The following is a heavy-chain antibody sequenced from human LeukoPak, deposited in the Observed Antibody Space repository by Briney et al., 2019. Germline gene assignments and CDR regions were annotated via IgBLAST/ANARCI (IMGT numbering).Heavy chain of an antibody. J-gene: IGHJ4*02. CDR1: GFTFSSYA. CDR2: ISGSGGST. CDR3: TKDPHYDSSGYGVFFDY. V-gene: IGHV3-23*01. D-gene: IGHD3-22*01. Sequence: GGSLRLSCAASGFTFSSYAMSWVRQAPGKGLEWVSAISGSGGSTYYADSVKGRFTISRDNSKNTLYLQMNSLRAEDTAVYYCTKDPHYDSSGYGVFFDYWGQGTLVTVSS.